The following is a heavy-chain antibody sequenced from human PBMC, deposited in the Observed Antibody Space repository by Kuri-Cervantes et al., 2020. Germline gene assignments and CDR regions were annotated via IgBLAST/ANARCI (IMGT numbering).Heavy chain of an antibody. CDR3: AKDKEDRVFDY. CDR2: ISYDGSNK. CDR1: GFTFSSYE. Sequence: GGSLRLSCAASGFTFSSYEMNWVRQAPGKGLEWVAVISYDGSNKYYADSVKGRFTISRDNSKNTLYLQMNSLRAEDTAVYYCAKDKEDRVFDYWGQGTLVTVSS. V-gene: IGHV3-30*18. J-gene: IGHJ4*02.